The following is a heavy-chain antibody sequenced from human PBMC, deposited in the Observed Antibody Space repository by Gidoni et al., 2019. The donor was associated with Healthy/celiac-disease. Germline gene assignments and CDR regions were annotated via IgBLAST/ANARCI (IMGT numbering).Heavy chain of an antibody. CDR3: ARDPDY. V-gene: IGHV3-21*01. CDR1: GFTFSSYN. J-gene: IGHJ4*02. Sequence: EVQLVESGGGLVKPGGSLRLSCAASGFTFSSYNMNWVRQAPGKGLEWFSSISSRSSHIYYADSVRRRFTISRENAKTSLYLKMNSLRAEDRAVYYCARDPDYGGQGTLVTVSS. CDR2: ISSRSSHI.